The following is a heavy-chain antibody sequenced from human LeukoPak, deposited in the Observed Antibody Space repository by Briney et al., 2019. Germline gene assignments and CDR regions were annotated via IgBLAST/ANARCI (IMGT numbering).Heavy chain of an antibody. CDR2: INHSGST. J-gene: IGHJ5*02. Sequence: SETLSPTCAVYGGSFSGYYWSWIRQPPGKGLEWIGEINHSGSTNYNPSLKSRVTISVDTSKNQFSLKPSSVTAADTAVYYCVASKRGSLRYRFDPWGQGTLVTVSS. CDR3: VASKRGSLRYRFDP. D-gene: IGHD1-26*01. CDR1: GGSFSGYY. V-gene: IGHV4-34*01.